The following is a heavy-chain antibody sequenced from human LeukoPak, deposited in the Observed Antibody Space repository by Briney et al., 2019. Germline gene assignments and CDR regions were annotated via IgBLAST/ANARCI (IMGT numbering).Heavy chain of an antibody. CDR3: ARTEVGASNWFDP. CDR1: GGSISSGDYY. V-gene: IGHV4-30-4*08. J-gene: IGHJ5*02. D-gene: IGHD1-26*01. Sequence: SETLSLTCTVSGGSISSGDYYWSWIRQPPGKGLEWIGYIYYSGSTNYNPSLKSRVTISVDTSKNQFSLKLSSVTAADTAVYYCARTEVGASNWFDPWGQGTLVTVSS. CDR2: IYYSGST.